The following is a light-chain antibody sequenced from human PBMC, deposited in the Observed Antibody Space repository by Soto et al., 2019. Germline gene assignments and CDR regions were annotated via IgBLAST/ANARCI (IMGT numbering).Light chain of an antibody. CDR2: GAS. J-gene: IGKJ1*01. CDR1: QSVSSTY. V-gene: IGKV3-20*01. Sequence: EIVLTQSPGTPSLSPGERATLSCRASQSVSSTYLAWYQQKPGQAPRLLIYGASSRATGIPDRFSGSGSGTDFTLTISRLESEDFAVYYCQYFGNSPRWSFGQGTKVDIK. CDR3: QYFGNSPRWS.